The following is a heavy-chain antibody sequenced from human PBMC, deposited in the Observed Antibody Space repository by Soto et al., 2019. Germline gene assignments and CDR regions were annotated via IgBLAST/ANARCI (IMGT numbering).Heavy chain of an antibody. D-gene: IGHD4-4*01. V-gene: IGHV4-30-4*01. CDR3: ARYVLPTVSDY. CDR1: GGSISSGDYY. CDR2: IYYSGST. Sequence: SETLSLTCTVSGGSISSGDYYWSWIRQPPGKGLEWIGYIYYSGSTYYNPSLKSRVTISVDTSKNQFSLKLSSVTAADTAVYYCARYVLPTVSDYWGQGTLVSVS. J-gene: IGHJ4*02.